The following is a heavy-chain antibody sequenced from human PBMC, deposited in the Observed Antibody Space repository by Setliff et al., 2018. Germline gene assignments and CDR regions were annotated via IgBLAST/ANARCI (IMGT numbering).Heavy chain of an antibody. CDR1: GGSFSGYY. J-gene: IGHJ4*02. CDR2: INHSGST. Sequence: SETLSLTCAVYGGSFSGYYWSWIRQPPGKGLEWIGEINHSGSTNYNPSLKSRVTISVDTSKNQFSLKLSSVTAADTAVYYCAGDSSGYKPFDYWGQGTLVTVSS. D-gene: IGHD3-22*01. V-gene: IGHV4-34*01. CDR3: AGDSSGYKPFDY.